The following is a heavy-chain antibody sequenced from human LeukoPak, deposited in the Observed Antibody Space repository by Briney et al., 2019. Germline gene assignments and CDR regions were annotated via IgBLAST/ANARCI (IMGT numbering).Heavy chain of an antibody. D-gene: IGHD5-24*01. CDR3: TRDKGVGRDGHNRYFDY. CDR2: ISSTGKYI. CDR1: GFTFSSHS. J-gene: IGHJ4*02. Sequence: GGSLRLSCAASGFTFSSHSMNWVRQAPGKGPEWVSSISSTGKYINYADSVKGRFTISRDNAKNSLFLQMNSLRAEDTAVYYCTRDKGVGRDGHNRYFDYWGQGTLVTVSS. V-gene: IGHV3-21*01.